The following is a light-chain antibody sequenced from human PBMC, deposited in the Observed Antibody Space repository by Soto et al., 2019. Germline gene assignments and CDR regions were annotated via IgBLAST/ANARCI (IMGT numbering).Light chain of an antibody. Sequence: DIQMTQSPSSVSASVGDRVTITCRASERINTYLAWYQQQPGKAPKLLIFAASSLQSGVPSRFSGSRSGTDFTLTISSLQPEDFATYYCQQSYSTSWTFGQGTKVDIK. V-gene: IGKV1-39*01. CDR3: QQSYSTSWT. CDR2: AAS. J-gene: IGKJ1*01. CDR1: ERINTY.